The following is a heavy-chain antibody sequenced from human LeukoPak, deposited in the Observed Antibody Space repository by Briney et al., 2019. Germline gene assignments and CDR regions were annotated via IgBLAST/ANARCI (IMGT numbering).Heavy chain of an antibody. V-gene: IGHV4-61*01. J-gene: IGHJ5*02. D-gene: IGHD3-10*01. Sequence: PSETLSLTCTVSGGSVSSGSYYWSWIRQPPGKGLEWIGYIYYNGSTDYNPSLKSRVTISVDTSKNQFSLKLSSVTAADTAVYYCARGLDYYGSGSPGEDWFDPWGQGTLVTVSS. CDR3: ARGLDYYGSGSPGEDWFDP. CDR1: GGSVSSGSYY. CDR2: IYYNGST.